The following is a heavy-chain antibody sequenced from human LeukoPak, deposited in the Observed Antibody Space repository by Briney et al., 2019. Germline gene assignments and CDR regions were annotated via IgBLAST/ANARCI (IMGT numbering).Heavy chain of an antibody. CDR1: GFTFSTYA. CDR3: AKDAFNGGSSGYNFDY. V-gene: IGHV3-23*01. CDR2: ISGSGGST. D-gene: IGHD3-22*01. Sequence: GGSLRLSCAASGFTFSTYAMSWVRQAPGKGLEWVSAISGSGGSTYYADSVKGRFTISRDNSKNTLYLQMNSLRAEDTAVYYCAKDAFNGGSSGYNFDYWGQGTLVTVSS. J-gene: IGHJ4*02.